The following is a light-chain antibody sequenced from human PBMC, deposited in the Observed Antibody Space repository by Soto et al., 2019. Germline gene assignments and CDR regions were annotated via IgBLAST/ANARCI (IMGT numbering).Light chain of an antibody. CDR3: MQPLQWWT. J-gene: IGKJ1*01. V-gene: IGKV2-28*01. CDR2: LGS. CDR1: QSLLHSNGYNY. Sequence: EIVMTQSPVSLPVTPGEPASISCRSSQSLLHSNGYNYLDWYLQKPGQSPQLLIYLGSNRASGVPDSLSGSGWCTDFGLKSSRVEAEDVGVYYAMQPLQWWTVGHGTKVDIK.